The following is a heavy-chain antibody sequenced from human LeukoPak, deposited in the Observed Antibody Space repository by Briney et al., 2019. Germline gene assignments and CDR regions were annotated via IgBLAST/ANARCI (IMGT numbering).Heavy chain of an antibody. V-gene: IGHV1-46*01. CDR2: INPSGANT. Sequence: ASVKVSCKTSGYTFTNFYMHWVRQAPGQGLEWMGIINPSGANTGYAQKFQGRVTMTRDTSTSTVYMELSSLRSEDTAVYYCARDLRYSFLYYYYGMDVWGQGTTVTVSS. J-gene: IGHJ6*02. CDR1: GYTFTNFY. CDR3: ARDLRYSFLYYYYGMDV. D-gene: IGHD1-26*01.